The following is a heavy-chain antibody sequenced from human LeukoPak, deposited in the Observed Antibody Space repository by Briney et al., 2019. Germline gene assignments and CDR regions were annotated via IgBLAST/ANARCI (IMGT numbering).Heavy chain of an antibody. V-gene: IGHV3-23*01. CDR2: ISGSGGST. D-gene: IGHD3-10*01. J-gene: IGHJ3*02. CDR3: ASTRVRGVDTDAFDI. Sequence: HPGGSLRLSCAASGFTFSSYGMSWVRQARGKGLEWVSAISGSGGSTYYADSVKGRFTISRDNAKNSLYLQMNSLRAEDTAVYYCASTRVRGVDTDAFDIWGQGTMVTVSS. CDR1: GFTFSSYG.